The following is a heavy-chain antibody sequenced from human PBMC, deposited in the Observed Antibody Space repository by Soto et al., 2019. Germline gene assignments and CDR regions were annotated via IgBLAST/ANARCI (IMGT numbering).Heavy chain of an antibody. J-gene: IGHJ4*02. Sequence: QVQLVQSGVEVKKPGASVKVSCQASGYTFTNYGITWLRQAPGQGLEWMGWVSAYNRNTNYAQRFQDRVTMTTDTSTRPAYMELRHLKSADPAIYFCARERQYEPLLYWGQGTLVTVSS. V-gene: IGHV1-18*01. CDR3: ARERQYEPLLY. CDR2: VSAYNRNT. CDR1: GYTFTNYG. D-gene: IGHD2-2*01.